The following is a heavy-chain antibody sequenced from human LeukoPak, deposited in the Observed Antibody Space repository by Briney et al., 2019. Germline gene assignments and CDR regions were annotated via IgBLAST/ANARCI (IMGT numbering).Heavy chain of an antibody. CDR1: GYTFTSYD. J-gene: IGHJ5*02. CDR3: ARGRSSGPQFDP. CDR2: MNPNSGNT. V-gene: IGHV1-8*01. Sequence: ASVKVSCKASGYTFTSYDINWVRQAPGQGLEWMGWMNPNSGNTDYAQKFQGRVTMTRNTSISTAYMELSSLRSEDTAVYYCARGRSSGPQFDPWGQGTLVTVSS. D-gene: IGHD6-19*01.